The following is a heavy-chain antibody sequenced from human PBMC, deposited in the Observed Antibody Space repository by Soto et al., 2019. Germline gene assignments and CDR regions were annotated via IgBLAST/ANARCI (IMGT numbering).Heavy chain of an antibody. CDR2: ISSNSFYI. J-gene: IGHJ6*02. V-gene: IGHV3-21*01. D-gene: IGHD3-22*01. CDR1: GFNFSSYS. CDR3: ARVNYHISESHVHYYYGMDV. Sequence: PGGSLRLSCAASGFNFSSYSMNWVRQAPGKGLEWVSSISSNSFYIDYADSVKGRFTVSRDNAKNSLYLLLNSLRAEDTAVYYCARVNYHISESHVHYYYGMDVWGQGTTVTVSS.